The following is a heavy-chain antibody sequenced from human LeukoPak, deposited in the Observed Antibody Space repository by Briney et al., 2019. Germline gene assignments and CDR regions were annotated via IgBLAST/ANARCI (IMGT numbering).Heavy chain of an antibody. D-gene: IGHD3-10*01. CDR1: GFTFSIYA. Sequence: QPGGSLRLSCAASGFTFSIYAMSWVRQAPGKGLEWVSAISDSGRSTYYADSVKGRFTISRDNSKNTLYLQMNSLRAEETAVYYCAIDRMVYTYWGQGTPVTVSS. J-gene: IGHJ4*02. CDR2: ISDSGRST. CDR3: AIDRMVYTY. V-gene: IGHV3-23*01.